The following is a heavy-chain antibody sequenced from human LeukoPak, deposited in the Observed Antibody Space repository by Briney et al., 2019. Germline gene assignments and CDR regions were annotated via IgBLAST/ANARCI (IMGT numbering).Heavy chain of an antibody. CDR1: GGSISSYY. CDR2: IYYSGST. Sequence: SETLSLTCTVSGGSISSYYWSWIRQPPGKGLERIGYIYYSGSTNYNPSLKSRVTISVDTSKNQFSLKLSSVTAADTAVYYCARARDSYNWNANWFDPWGQGTLVTVSS. CDR3: ARARDSYNWNANWFDP. J-gene: IGHJ5*02. V-gene: IGHV4-59*01. D-gene: IGHD1-1*01.